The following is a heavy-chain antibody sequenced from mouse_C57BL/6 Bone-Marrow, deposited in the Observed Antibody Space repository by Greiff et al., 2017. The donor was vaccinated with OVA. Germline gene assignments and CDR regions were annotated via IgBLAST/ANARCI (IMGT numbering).Heavy chain of an antibody. V-gene: IGHV1-55*01. CDR1: GYTFTSYW. D-gene: IGHD2-4*01. J-gene: IGHJ3*01. CDR3: ARSEAYDYDTWFAY. Sequence: QVQLQQPGAELVKPGASVKMSCKASGYTFTSYWITWVKQRPGQGLEWIGDIYPGSGSTNYNEKFKSKATLTVDTSSSTAYMQLSSLTSEDSAVYYCARSEAYDYDTWFAYWGQGTLVTVSA. CDR2: IYPGSGST.